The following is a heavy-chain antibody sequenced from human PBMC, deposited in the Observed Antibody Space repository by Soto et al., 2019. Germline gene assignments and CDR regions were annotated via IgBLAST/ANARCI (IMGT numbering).Heavy chain of an antibody. CDR3: ARGGGGSDN. Sequence: EVQLVESGGGLVQAGESLRLSCAASGFTFITSWMTWVRQAPGKGLEWVANIKQDGRENYYVDSVKGRFTISRDNAKNSLYLQMNSLKTEDTAVYYCARGGGGSDNWGQGTLVTVSS. V-gene: IGHV3-7*04. CDR1: GFTFITSW. J-gene: IGHJ4*02. D-gene: IGHD3-10*01. CDR2: IKQDGREN.